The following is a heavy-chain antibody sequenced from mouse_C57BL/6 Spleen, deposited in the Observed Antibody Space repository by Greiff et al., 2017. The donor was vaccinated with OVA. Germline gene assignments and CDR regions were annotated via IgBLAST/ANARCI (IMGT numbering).Heavy chain of an antibody. D-gene: IGHD4-1*01. Sequence: EVKLVESGEGLVKPGGSLKLSCAASGFTFSSYAMSWVRQTPEKRLEWVAYISSGGDYIYYADTVKGRFTISRDNARNTLYLQMSSLKSEDTAMYYCTRELGQGGFAYWGLGTLVTVSA. J-gene: IGHJ3*01. V-gene: IGHV5-9-1*02. CDR1: GFTFSSYA. CDR2: ISSGGDYI. CDR3: TRELGQGGFAY.